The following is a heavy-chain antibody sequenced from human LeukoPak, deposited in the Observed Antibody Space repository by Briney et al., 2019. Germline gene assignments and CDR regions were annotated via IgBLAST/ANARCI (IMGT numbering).Heavy chain of an antibody. CDR1: GFTFTNYA. D-gene: IGHD2/OR15-2a*01. V-gene: IGHV3-23*01. Sequence: PGGSLRLSCTASGFTFTNYAMSWVRQAPGKGLEWVSSISGNGDTTYYADSVKGRFTTSRDSSKNTLFLQMNSLRAEDTAVYYCARSCCYSITVGNYWGQGTLVTVSS. CDR2: ISGNGDTT. CDR3: ARSCCYSITVGNY. J-gene: IGHJ4*02.